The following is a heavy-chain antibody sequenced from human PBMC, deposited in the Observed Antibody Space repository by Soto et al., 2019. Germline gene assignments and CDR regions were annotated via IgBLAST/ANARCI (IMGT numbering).Heavy chain of an antibody. CDR2: INHSGST. CDR1: GDSISSSRYY. D-gene: IGHD6-19*01. J-gene: IGHJ5*02. Sequence: SETLSLTCTVSGDSISSSRYYWGWIRQPPGKGLEWIGTINHSGSTSYYPSLKSRVTISVDTSKNQFSLKLTSVTAADTVVYYCARCSYSSGWYDRWGQGTLDTVSS. CDR3: ARCSYSSGWYDR. V-gene: IGHV4-39*01.